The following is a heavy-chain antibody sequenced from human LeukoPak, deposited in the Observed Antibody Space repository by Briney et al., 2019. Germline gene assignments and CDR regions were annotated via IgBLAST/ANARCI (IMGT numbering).Heavy chain of an antibody. J-gene: IGHJ4*02. CDR1: GFTFSNAW. D-gene: IGHD6-19*01. CDR3: TTDAYSSGVDY. V-gene: IGHV3-15*01. CDR2: IKSKTHGGAT. Sequence: GGSLRLSCAASGFTFSNAWMSWVRQAPGKGLEWVGRIKSKTHGGATDYAAPVKGRFTISRDDSKDTLYLQMNSLKTEDTAVYYCTTDAYSSGVDYWGQGTLVTVSS.